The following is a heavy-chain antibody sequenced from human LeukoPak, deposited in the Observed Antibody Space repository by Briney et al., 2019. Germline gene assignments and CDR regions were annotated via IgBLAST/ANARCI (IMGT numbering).Heavy chain of an antibody. Sequence: SETLSLTCTVSGGSISSYYWSWIRQPPGKGLEWIGYIYYSGSTNYNPSLKSRVTISVDTSKNQFSLKLSSVTAADTAVYYCARTFRAGASDHWGQGTLVAVSS. CDR2: IYYSGST. CDR1: GGSISSYY. J-gene: IGHJ4*02. D-gene: IGHD4-17*01. V-gene: IGHV4-59*01. CDR3: ARTFRAGASDH.